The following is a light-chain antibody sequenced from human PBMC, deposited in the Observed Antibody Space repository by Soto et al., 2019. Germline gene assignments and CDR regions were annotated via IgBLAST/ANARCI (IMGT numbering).Light chain of an antibody. CDR1: SSDIGTYNL. CDR3: RSFAGSGTGV. CDR2: EVN. V-gene: IGLV2-23*02. Sequence: QSVLTQPASVSGSPGQSIAISCTGTSSDIGTYNLVSWYQQHPGKVPKLTISEVNKRPSGVSNRFSGSKSGNTASLTISGLQTEDEADYYCRSFAGSGTGVFGTGTKVTVL. J-gene: IGLJ1*01.